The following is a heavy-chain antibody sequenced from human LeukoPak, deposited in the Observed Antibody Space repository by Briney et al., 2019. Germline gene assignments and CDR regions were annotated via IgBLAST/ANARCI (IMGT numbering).Heavy chain of an antibody. CDR2: IRFDGRNK. CDR1: GFTFSSYA. CDR3: AKVVNAGYSSENWFDP. V-gene: IGHV3-30*02. Sequence: GGSLRLSCAASGFTFSSYAMSWVRQAPGKGLEWVAFIRFDGRNKNYADSLEGRFTISRDDSKNTVHLQMNSLRAEDTAVYYCAKVVNAGYSSENWFDPWGQGTLVTVSS. J-gene: IGHJ5*02. D-gene: IGHD6-25*01.